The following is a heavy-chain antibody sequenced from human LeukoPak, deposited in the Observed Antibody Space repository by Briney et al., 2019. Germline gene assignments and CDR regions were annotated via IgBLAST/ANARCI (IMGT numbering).Heavy chain of an antibody. V-gene: IGHV1-69*13. D-gene: IGHD3-10*01. J-gene: IGHJ4*02. Sequence: SVKVSSKASGGTFTSYAISWVRQGPGQGVEWMGGIIPIFGTANYAQKFQGRVTITADESTSTAYIELSRLRAEDTAVYYCATEPRITMARAPGYFDYWGEGTLVTVSP. CDR1: GGTFTSYA. CDR2: IIPIFGTA. CDR3: ATEPRITMARAPGYFDY.